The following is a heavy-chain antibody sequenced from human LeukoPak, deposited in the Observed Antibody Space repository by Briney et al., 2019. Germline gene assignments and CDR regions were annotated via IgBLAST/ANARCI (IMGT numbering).Heavy chain of an antibody. CDR1: GGSIRSYY. V-gene: IGHV4-59*01. D-gene: IGHD6-19*01. CDR2: IYYSGST. CDR3: ARGGWYPESFQH. Sequence: PSETLSLTCTVSGGSIRSYYWSWIRQPPGKGLEWIAFIYYSGSTNYNPSLKSRVTISVDTSKNQFSLKLSSVTAADTAVYYCARGGWYPESFQHWGQGALVTVSS. J-gene: IGHJ1*01.